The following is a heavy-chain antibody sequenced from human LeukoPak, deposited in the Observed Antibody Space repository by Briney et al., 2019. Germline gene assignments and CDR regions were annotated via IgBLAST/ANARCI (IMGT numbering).Heavy chain of an antibody. CDR1: GGSFSSYA. Sequence: SVKVSCKASGGSFSSYAISWVRQAPGQGLEWMGRIIPILGIANYAQKFQGRVTITADKSTSTAYMELSSLRSEDTAVYYCARVDTAMVIDYWGQGTLVTVSS. CDR2: IIPILGIA. V-gene: IGHV1-69*04. J-gene: IGHJ4*02. CDR3: ARVDTAMVIDY. D-gene: IGHD5-18*01.